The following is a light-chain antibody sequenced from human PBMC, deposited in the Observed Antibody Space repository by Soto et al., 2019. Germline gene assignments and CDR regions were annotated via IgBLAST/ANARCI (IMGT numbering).Light chain of an antibody. V-gene: IGLV4-69*01. Sequence: QLVLTQSPSASASLGASVKLTCTLSSGHSSYAVAWHQQHPEKGPRYLMKLNNDGSHSKGDGIPDRFSGSSSGAERYLTISSLQSEDEADYYCQTWGTGIVVFGGGTKLTVL. CDR3: QTWGTGIVV. CDR2: LNNDGSH. J-gene: IGLJ2*01. CDR1: SGHSSYA.